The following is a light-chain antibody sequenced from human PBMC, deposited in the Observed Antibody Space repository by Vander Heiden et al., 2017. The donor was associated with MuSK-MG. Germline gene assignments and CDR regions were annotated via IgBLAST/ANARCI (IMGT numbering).Light chain of an antibody. CDR1: QSLLHSSGYYF. Sequence: FVMTQSPLSLSVTPGEPPSISCRSSQSLLHSSGYYFLAWYLQNPEQSPQLLIYLGSMRASGVPASFSGSGSGTDFTLKISRVEAEDVGVYYCMQDLEAHTFGQGTKVEVK. CDR2: LGS. V-gene: IGKV2-28*01. J-gene: IGKJ1*01. CDR3: MQDLEAHT.